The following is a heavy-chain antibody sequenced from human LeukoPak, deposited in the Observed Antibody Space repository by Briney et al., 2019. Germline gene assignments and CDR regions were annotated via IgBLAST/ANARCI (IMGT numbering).Heavy chain of an antibody. D-gene: IGHD3-9*01. J-gene: IGHJ4*02. CDR2: MKHDGSDH. Sequence: PGGSLRLSCVGSGFTFGSYWMSWVRQAPGKGLEWVANMKHDGSDHYYADSVAGRFTISRDNAKNSLYLEMSSLRAEDAAVYFCVRHPGSYNVLTGYSYYFDYWGQGTLVTVSS. CDR3: VRHPGSYNVLTGYSYYFDY. CDR1: GFTFGSYW. V-gene: IGHV3-7*01.